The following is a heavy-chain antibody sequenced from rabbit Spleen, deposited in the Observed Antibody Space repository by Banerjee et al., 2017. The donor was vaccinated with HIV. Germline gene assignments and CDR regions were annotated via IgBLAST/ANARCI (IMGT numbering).Heavy chain of an antibody. J-gene: IGHJ3*01. V-gene: IGHV1S40*01. CDR2: IDTGSSGFT. CDR3: VRDMYSDTMGL. Sequence: QSLEESGGGLVKPGASLTLTCTASGVSFSSSSYMCWVRQAPGKGLEWIACIDTGSSGFTYFATWAKGRFTCSKTSSTTVTLQMTRLTAADTATYFCVRDMYSDTMGLWGQGTLGTVS. CDR1: GVSFSSSSY. D-gene: IGHD2-1*01.